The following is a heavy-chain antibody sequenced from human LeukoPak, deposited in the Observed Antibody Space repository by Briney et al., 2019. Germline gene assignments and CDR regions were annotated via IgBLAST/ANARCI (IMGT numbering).Heavy chain of an antibody. CDR1: GFTFSSYA. V-gene: IGHV3-23*01. CDR2: ISGSGGST. J-gene: IGHJ3*02. D-gene: IGHD3-10*01. Sequence: EGSLRPSCAASGFTFSSYAMSWVRQAPGKGLEWVSAISGSGGSTYYADSVKGRFTISRDNSKNTLYLQMNSLRAEDTAVYYCAKWKLLWFGESDDAFDIWGQGTMVTVSS. CDR3: AKWKLLWFGESDDAFDI.